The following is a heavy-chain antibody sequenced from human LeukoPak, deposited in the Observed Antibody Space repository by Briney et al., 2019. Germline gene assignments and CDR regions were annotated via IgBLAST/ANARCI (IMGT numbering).Heavy chain of an antibody. J-gene: IGHJ5*02. CDR3: ARGWSQITIFGVLLPNWFDP. Sequence: SQTLSLTCTVSGGSISSGSYYWSWIRQPAGKGLEWIGRIYSSGSTNYNPSLKSRVTISVDTSKNQFSLKLSSVTAADTAVYYCARGWSQITIFGVLLPNWFDPWGQGTLVTVSS. CDR1: GGSISSGSYY. CDR2: IYSSGST. V-gene: IGHV4-61*02. D-gene: IGHD3-3*01.